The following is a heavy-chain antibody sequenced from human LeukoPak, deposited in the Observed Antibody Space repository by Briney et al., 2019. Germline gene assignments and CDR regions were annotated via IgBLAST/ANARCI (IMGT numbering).Heavy chain of an antibody. D-gene: IGHD3-16*01. CDR3: AKSVWRSSYQPLLYGVFPY. J-gene: IGHJ4*02. V-gene: IGHV3-23*01. CDR1: GFTFSSYA. CDR2: ISGSGGST. Sequence: PGGSLRLSCAASGFTFSSYAMSWVRQAPGKGLEWVSAISGSGGSTYYADSVKGRFTISRDNSKNTLYLQMNSLRAEDTAVYYCAKSVWRSSYQPLLYGVFPYWGQGTLVTVSS.